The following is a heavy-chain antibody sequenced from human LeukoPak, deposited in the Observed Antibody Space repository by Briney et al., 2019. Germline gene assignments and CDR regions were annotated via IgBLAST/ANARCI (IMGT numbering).Heavy chain of an antibody. V-gene: IGHV3-7*01. CDR2: INQDGSEK. D-gene: IGHD3-22*01. Sequence: GGSLRLSCAASGFSFRSHWMSWVRQAPGKGLEWVANINQDGSEKYYVDSVKGRFTISRDNAKNSLYLQMNSLRAEDTAVYYCARPRSGSFDYWGQGTLVTVSS. CDR3: ARPRSGSFDY. CDR1: GFSFRSHW. J-gene: IGHJ4*02.